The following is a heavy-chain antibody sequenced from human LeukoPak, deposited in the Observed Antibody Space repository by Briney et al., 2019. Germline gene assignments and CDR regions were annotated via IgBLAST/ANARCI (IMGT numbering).Heavy chain of an antibody. CDR2: INPNSGDT. D-gene: IGHD6-13*01. CDR1: GYTFTGYF. Sequence: GASVKVSCKASGYTFTGYFLHWVRRAPGQGFEWMGWINPNSGDTSYTQTFQGRVTMTRDTSISTAYMELSSLRSDDTAVHYCARAQSLTAPAGTFANSWGQGTLVTVSS. CDR3: ARAQSLTAPAGTFANS. V-gene: IGHV1-2*02. J-gene: IGHJ4*02.